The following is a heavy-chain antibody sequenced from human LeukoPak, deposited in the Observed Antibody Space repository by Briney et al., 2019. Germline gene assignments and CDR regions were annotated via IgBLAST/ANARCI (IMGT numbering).Heavy chain of an antibody. D-gene: IGHD3-22*01. Sequence: SVKVSCKASGGTFCSYAISWVRQAPGQGLEWMGGIIPIFGTANYAQKFQGRVTITADESTSTAYMELSSLRSEDPAVYYCATYYYDSSGYYYPRDHWGQGTMVTVSS. CDR2: IIPIFGTA. J-gene: IGHJ4*01. V-gene: IGHV1-69*13. CDR1: GGTFCSYA. CDR3: ATYYYDSSGYYYPRDH.